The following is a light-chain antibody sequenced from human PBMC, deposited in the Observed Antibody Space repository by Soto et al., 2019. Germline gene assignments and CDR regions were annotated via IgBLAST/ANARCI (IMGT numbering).Light chain of an antibody. CDR2: DVV. CDR1: RSDVGAYNY. CDR3: CSYAGDNPII. V-gene: IGLV2-11*01. J-gene: IGLJ2*01. Sequence: QSALTQPRSVSGSPGQSVTISCAGTRSDVGAYNYVSWYQQRPGKAPKVMIYDVVKRPSGVPDRFSGSKSGNTASLTISGLQTEDEADYFCCSYAGDNPIIFGGGTQLTVL.